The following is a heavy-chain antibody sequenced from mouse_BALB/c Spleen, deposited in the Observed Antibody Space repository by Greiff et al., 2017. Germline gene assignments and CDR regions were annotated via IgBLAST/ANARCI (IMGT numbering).Heavy chain of an antibody. V-gene: IGHV1-31*01. D-gene: IGHD2-4*01. CDR1: GYSFTGYY. Sequence: EVKLQQSGPELVKPGASVKISCKASGYSFTGYYMHWVKQSHVKSLEWIGRINPYNGATSYNQNFKDKASLTVDKSSSTAYMELHSLTSEDSAVYYCARDRSITTGVAYWGQGTLVTVSA. CDR3: ARDRSITTGVAY. J-gene: IGHJ3*01. CDR2: INPYNGAT.